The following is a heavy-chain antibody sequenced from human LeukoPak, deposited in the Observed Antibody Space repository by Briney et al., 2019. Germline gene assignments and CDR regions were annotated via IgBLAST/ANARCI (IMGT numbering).Heavy chain of an antibody. CDR3: AKASLRYFDWLFDY. J-gene: IGHJ4*02. CDR2: ISYDGSNK. D-gene: IGHD3-9*01. V-gene: IGHV3-30*18. CDR1: GFTFSSYG. Sequence: GGSLRLSCAASGFTFSSYGMHWVRQAPGKGLEWVAVISYDGSNKYYADSVKGRFTISRDNSKNTLYLQMNSLRAEDTAVYYCAKASLRYFDWLFDYWGQGTLVTVSS.